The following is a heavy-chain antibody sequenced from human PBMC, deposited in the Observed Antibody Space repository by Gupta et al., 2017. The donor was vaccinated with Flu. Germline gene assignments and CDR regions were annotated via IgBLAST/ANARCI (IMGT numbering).Heavy chain of an antibody. CDR3: ARASNWNYDY. Sequence: QVQLPQWGAVLCIPTKTMASASGGEGGSFSGYYWSWIRQPPGKGLEWIGEINHSGSTKYNPSLKCRVTISVDTSQNQLSLKLSSVTAADTAVYYCARASNWNYDYWGQGTLVTVSS. D-gene: IGHD1-7*01. J-gene: IGHJ4*02. CDR1: GGSFSGYY. CDR2: INHSGST. V-gene: IGHV4-34*01.